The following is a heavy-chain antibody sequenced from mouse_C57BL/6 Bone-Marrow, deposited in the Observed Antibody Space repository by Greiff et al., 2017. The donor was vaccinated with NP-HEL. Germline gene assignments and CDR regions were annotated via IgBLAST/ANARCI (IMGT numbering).Heavy chain of an antibody. V-gene: IGHV1-63*01. CDR1: GYTFTNYW. J-gene: IGHJ2*01. D-gene: IGHD4-1*01. CDR2: IYPGGGYT. Sequence: VQLQQSGAELVRPGTSVKMSCKASGYTFTNYWIGWAKQRPGHGLEWIGDIYPGGGYTNYNEKFKGNATLTADKSSSTAYMQVSRLTADDAAIYYCAVWDGDYWGQGTTLTVSS. CDR3: AVWDGDY.